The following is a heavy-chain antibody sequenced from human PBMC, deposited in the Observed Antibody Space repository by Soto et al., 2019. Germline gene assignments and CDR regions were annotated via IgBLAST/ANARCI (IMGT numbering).Heavy chain of an antibody. V-gene: IGHV3-23*01. CDR1: GFTLRNYA. J-gene: IGHJ4*02. Sequence: GGSLRLSCEASGFTLRNYAMTWIRQAPGKGLEWVSLISANDVGTYYAESVKTRFTISTDQSRNTVYLQMDSLRADDTAIYYCAKAKNDYNWDNRPPFDYWGQGTLVTV. CDR3: AKAKNDYNWDNRPPFDY. D-gene: IGHD1-20*01. CDR2: ISANDVGT.